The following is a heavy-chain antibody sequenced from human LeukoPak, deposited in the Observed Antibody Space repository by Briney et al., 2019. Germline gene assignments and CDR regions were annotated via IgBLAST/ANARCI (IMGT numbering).Heavy chain of an antibody. D-gene: IGHD3-22*01. CDR2: ISGSGGST. CDR1: GFTFSSYA. CDR3: AKGHDSSGYYWDWFDP. Sequence: GGSLRLSCAASGFTFSSYAMSWVRQAPGKGLEWVSAISGSGGSTYYADSVKGRFNISRDNSKNTLYLQMNSLRAEDTAVYYCAKGHDSSGYYWDWFDPWGQGTLVTVSS. V-gene: IGHV3-23*01. J-gene: IGHJ5*02.